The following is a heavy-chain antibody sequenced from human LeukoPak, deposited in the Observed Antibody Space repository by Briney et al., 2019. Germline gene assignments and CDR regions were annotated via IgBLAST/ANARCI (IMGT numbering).Heavy chain of an antibody. CDR1: GFTFSSYG. D-gene: IGHD3-22*01. J-gene: IGHJ5*02. Sequence: GGTLRLSCAASGFTFSSYGMSWVRQAPGKGLEWVSAISGSGGNTYYADSVKGRFTISRDNSKNTLYLQMNSLRAEDTAVYYCAQSPRRYYYDSSGSNWFDPWGQGTLVTVSS. CDR2: ISGSGGNT. CDR3: AQSPRRYYYDSSGSNWFDP. V-gene: IGHV3-23*01.